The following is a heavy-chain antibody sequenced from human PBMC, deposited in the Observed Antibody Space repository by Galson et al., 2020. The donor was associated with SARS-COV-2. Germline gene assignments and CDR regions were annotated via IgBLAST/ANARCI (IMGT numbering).Heavy chain of an antibody. V-gene: IGHV3-21*01. D-gene: IGHD3-22*01. Sequence: NSGGSLRLSCAASGFTFSSYSMNWVRQAPGKGLEWVSSIRSSSSYIYYADSVKGRFTISRDNAKNSLYLQMNSLRAEDTAVYYCATPVSSGYYFYYYGMDVWGQGTTVTVSS. J-gene: IGHJ6*02. CDR2: IRSSSSYI. CDR3: ATPVSSGYYFYYYGMDV. CDR1: GFTFSSYS.